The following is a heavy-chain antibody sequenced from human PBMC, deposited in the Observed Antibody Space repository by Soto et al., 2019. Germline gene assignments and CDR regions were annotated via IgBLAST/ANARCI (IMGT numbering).Heavy chain of an antibody. V-gene: IGHV3-9*01. Sequence: EVQLVESGGGLVQPGRSLRLSCAASGFTFDDYAMHWVRQAPGKGLEWVSGISWNSGSIGYADSVKGRFTISRDNANNSLYLQMNSLRAEDTALYYCAKDIGSNCSGGSCYSRDYYYYGMDVWGQGTTVTVSS. J-gene: IGHJ6*02. CDR1: GFTFDDYA. CDR2: ISWNSGSI. CDR3: AKDIGSNCSGGSCYSRDYYYYGMDV. D-gene: IGHD2-15*01.